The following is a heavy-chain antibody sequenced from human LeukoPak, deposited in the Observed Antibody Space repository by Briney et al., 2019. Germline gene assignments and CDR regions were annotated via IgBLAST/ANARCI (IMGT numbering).Heavy chain of an antibody. D-gene: IGHD4-17*01. J-gene: IGHJ4*02. V-gene: IGHV3-7*01. CDR2: IKQDGREK. CDR3: ARDDYGKQFDY. CDR1: GFTFSSYW. Sequence: GGSLRLSCAASGFTFSSYWMSWVRQAPGKGLEWVANIKQDGREKYYVDSVKGRFTISRDNAKNSLYLQMNSLRAEDTAVYYCARDDYGKQFDYWGQGTLVTVSS.